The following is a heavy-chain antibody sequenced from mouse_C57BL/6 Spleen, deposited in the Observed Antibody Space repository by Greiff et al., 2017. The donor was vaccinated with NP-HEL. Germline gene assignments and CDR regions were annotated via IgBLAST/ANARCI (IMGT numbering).Heavy chain of an antibody. V-gene: IGHV5-4*03. CDR2: ISDGGSYT. Sequence: EVKVVESGGGLVKPGGSLKLSCAASGFTFSSYAMSWVRQTPEKRLEWVATISDGGSYTYYPDNVKGRFTISRDNAKNNLYLQMSHLKSEDTAMYYCARLDGYFSYWGQGTLVTVSA. CDR1: GFTFSSYA. J-gene: IGHJ3*01. CDR3: ARLDGYFSY. D-gene: IGHD2-3*01.